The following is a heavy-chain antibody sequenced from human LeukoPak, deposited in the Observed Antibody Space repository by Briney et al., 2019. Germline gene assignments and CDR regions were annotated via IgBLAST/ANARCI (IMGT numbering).Heavy chain of an antibody. CDR1: GFIFTGYD. D-gene: IGHD3-10*01. Sequence: ASVKVSCRASGFIFTGYDINWVRQAAGQGLEWMGWMNSITGSTGYARQFQGRVTMTRDTSTGTAYMELTRLRSEDTAVYYCVRDGEGVAISVNYWFDPWGQGTLVTVSS. CDR3: VRDGEGVAISVNYWFDP. CDR2: MNSITGST. J-gene: IGHJ5*02. V-gene: IGHV1-8*01.